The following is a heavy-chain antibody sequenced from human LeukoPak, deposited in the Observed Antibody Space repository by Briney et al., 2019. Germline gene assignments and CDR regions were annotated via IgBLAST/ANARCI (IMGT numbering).Heavy chain of an antibody. Sequence: GGSLRLSCAASGFTFSSYWMSWVRQAPGKGLEWVANIKQDGSEKYYVDSVKGRFTISRDNAKNSLYLQMNSLRAEDTAVYYCAKSPTYYYDTSAKRYFDLWGRGTLVTVSS. D-gene: IGHD3-22*01. CDR3: AKSPTYYYDTSAKRYFDL. J-gene: IGHJ2*01. V-gene: IGHV3-7*03. CDR2: IKQDGSEK. CDR1: GFTFSSYW.